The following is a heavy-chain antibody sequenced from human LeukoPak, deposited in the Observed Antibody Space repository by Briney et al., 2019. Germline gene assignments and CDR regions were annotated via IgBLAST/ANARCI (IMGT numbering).Heavy chain of an antibody. CDR1: GGSFSGYY. V-gene: IGHV4-34*01. D-gene: IGHD1-26*01. J-gene: IGHJ4*02. CDR2: INHSGST. Sequence: SETLSLTCAVYGGSFSGYYWSWIRQPPGKGLEWIGEINHSGSTNYNPSLKSRVTISVDTSKNQFSLKLSSVTAADTAVYYCARARGVGATDFDCWGQGTLVTVSS. CDR3: ARARGVGATDFDC.